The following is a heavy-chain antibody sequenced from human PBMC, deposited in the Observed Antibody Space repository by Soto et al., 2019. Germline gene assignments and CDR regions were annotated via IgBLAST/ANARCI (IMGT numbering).Heavy chain of an antibody. V-gene: IGHV3-48*03. CDR1: GFTFSSYE. J-gene: IGHJ6*02. D-gene: IGHD3-10*01. CDR3: ARDDGLGLAPYYGMDV. Sequence: EVQLVESGGGLVQPGGSLRLSCAASGFTFSSYEMNWVRQAPGKGLEWVSYISSSGSTIFYADSVKGRFTISRENAKNSRYLQMNSLRAEDTAVYYCARDDGLGLAPYYGMDVWGQGTTVTVSS. CDR2: ISSSGSTI.